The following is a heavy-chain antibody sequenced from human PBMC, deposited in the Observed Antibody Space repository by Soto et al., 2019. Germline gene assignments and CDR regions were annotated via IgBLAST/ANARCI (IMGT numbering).Heavy chain of an antibody. Sequence: QLVESGGDLVQPGGSLRLSCVASGFNFIWLNWVRQTPGKGLEWVATIKEDGSEKYYVDSVTGRFTISRDKVENSMFLQMNSLRGEDTALYYCARTRVGSYSFDLWGQGTIVTVSS. CDR3: ARTRVGSYSFDL. D-gene: IGHD1-26*01. J-gene: IGHJ3*01. V-gene: IGHV3-7*05. CDR1: GFNFIW. CDR2: IKEDGSEK.